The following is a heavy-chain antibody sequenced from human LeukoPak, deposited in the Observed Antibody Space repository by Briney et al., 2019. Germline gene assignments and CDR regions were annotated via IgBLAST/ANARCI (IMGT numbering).Heavy chain of an antibody. J-gene: IGHJ4*02. CDR1: GGSISSGGYY. CDR2: IYYSGST. CDR3: ARVGDTSSYFYYFDY. D-gene: IGHD2-21*01. Sequence: SQTLSLTCTVSGGSISSGGYYWGWIRQPPGKGLEWIGSIYYSGSTYYNPSLKSRVTISVDTSKNQFSLKLSSVTAADTAVYYCARVGDTSSYFYYFDYWGPGTLVTVSS. V-gene: IGHV4-39*07.